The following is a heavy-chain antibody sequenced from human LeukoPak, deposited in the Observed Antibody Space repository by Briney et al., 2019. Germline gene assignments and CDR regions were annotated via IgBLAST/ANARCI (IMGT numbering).Heavy chain of an antibody. D-gene: IGHD5/OR15-5a*01. J-gene: IGHJ4*02. V-gene: IGHV1-8*03. CDR1: GYTFTSYD. Sequence: GESLKISCKGSGYTFTSYDINWVRQATGQGLEWMGWMNPNSGNTGYAQKFQGRVTITRNTSISTAYMELSSLRSEDTAVYYCARGLHAGLFDYWGQGTLVTVSS. CDR2: MNPNSGNT. CDR3: ARGLHAGLFDY.